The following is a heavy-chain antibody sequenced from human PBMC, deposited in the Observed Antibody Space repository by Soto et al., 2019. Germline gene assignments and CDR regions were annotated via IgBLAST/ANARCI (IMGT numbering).Heavy chain of an antibody. J-gene: IGHJ6*02. CDR2: INPSGGST. CDR3: ARAAATQHYYYGYGIDV. Sequence: ASVQVSCKATGYTLPNYYSHWLRQPPGQGVAWMGIINPSGGSTTYAQNLQDRASIPKDTSTSTVYMHLISLRSEDTAVYYCARAAATQHYYYGYGIDVWGQGTTVTVSS. CDR1: GYTLPNYY. D-gene: IGHD6-13*01. V-gene: IGHV1-46*01.